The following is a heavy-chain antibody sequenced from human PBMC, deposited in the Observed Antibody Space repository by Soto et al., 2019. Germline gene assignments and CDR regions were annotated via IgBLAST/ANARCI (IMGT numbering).Heavy chain of an antibody. V-gene: IGHV2-26*01. D-gene: IGHD1-20*01. J-gene: IGHJ6*03. CDR2: IFSNDEK. CDR1: GFSLSNARMG. CDR3: ARIRANWNPEFDYYYYYMDV. Sequence: QVTLKESGPVLVKPTETLTLTCTVSGFSLSNARMGVSLIRQPPGKALEWLAHIFSNDEKSYSTSLKSRLTNSKDTSKSQVVLTMTNMDPVATATYYCARIRANWNPEFDYYYYYMDVWGKGTTVTVSS.